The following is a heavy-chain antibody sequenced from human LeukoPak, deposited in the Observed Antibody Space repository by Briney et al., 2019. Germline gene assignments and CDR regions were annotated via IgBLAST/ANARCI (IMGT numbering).Heavy chain of an antibody. V-gene: IGHV3-53*01. CDR3: ARTRPEWGSSDY. CDR2: IYSGGST. Sequence: HPGGSLRLSCAVSGFTVSSNYMSWVRQAPGKGLEWVSVIYSGGSTYYADSVKGRFTISRDNSKNTLYLQMNSLRAEDTAVYYCARTRPEWGSSDYWGQGTLVTVSS. CDR1: GFTVSSNY. J-gene: IGHJ4*02. D-gene: IGHD1-26*01.